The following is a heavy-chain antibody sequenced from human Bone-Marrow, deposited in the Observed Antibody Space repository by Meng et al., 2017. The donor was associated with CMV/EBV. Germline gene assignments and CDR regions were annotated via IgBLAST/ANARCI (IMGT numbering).Heavy chain of an antibody. Sequence: GGSLRLSCAASGFTFSDYYMTWIRQAPGKGLEWVSYISGSGSDSTIYYADSVKGRFTISRDNAKNSLYLQMNSLRAEDTAAYYCARGPLYSISSGTYYFGMDVWGQGTTVTVSS. CDR1: GFTFSDYY. D-gene: IGHD6-6*01. V-gene: IGHV3-11*04. CDR3: ARGPLYSISSGTYYFGMDV. CDR2: ISGSGSDSTI. J-gene: IGHJ6*02.